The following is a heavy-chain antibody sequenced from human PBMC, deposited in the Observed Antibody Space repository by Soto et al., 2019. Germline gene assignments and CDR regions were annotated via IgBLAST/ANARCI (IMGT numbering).Heavy chain of an antibody. CDR2: ISGTGGST. V-gene: IGHV3-23*01. Sequence: GRSLRLSCAASGFTFNNLAMNWVRQAPGKGLEWVATISGTGGSTYYADSVKGRFTISRDNSKNTLYLQMNSLRVEDTAVYYCAKDRLGGNFDYWGQGTQVTVSS. CDR1: GFTFNNLA. J-gene: IGHJ4*02. CDR3: AKDRLGGNFDY.